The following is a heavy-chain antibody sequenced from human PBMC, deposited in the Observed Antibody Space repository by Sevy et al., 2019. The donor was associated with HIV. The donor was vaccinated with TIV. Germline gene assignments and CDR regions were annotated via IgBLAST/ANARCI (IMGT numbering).Heavy chain of an antibody. CDR1: GFTFSGYW. Sequence: GGSLRLSCAASGFTFSGYWMSWVRQAPGKGLQWVANIKQDGSKNEFVDSVKGRLTISRNNPKNSLYLQMNSLRAEDTAVYYGAREGAGGFDYWGQGTLVTVSS. V-gene: IGHV3-7*01. CDR3: AREGAGGFDY. D-gene: IGHD1-26*01. J-gene: IGHJ4*02. CDR2: IKQDGSKN.